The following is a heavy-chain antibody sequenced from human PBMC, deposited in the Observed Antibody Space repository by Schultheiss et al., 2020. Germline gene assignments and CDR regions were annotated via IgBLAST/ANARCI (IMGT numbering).Heavy chain of an antibody. CDR1: GFTVNTNY. CDR3: AREACSGGSCDWYFDL. CDR2: IYSGGST. D-gene: IGHD2-15*01. Sequence: GESLKISCAASGFTVNTNYMNWVRQAPGKGLEWVSVIYSGGSTYYADSVKGRFTLSRDSSKNTMYLQMNNLRAEDTAVYYCAREACSGGSCDWYFDLWGRGTLVTVSS. J-gene: IGHJ2*01. V-gene: IGHV3-66*01.